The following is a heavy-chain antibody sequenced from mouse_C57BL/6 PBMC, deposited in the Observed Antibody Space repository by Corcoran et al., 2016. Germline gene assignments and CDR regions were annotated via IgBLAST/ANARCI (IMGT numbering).Heavy chain of an antibody. J-gene: IGHJ2*01. V-gene: IGHV1-18*01. CDR3: ARSPITTVVEFDY. D-gene: IGHD1-1*01. CDR2: INPNNGGT. CDR1: GYTFTDYN. Sequence: EVQLQQSGPELVKPGASVKIPCKASGYTFTDYNMDWVKQSHGKSLEWIGDINPNNGGTIYNQKFKGKATLTVDKSSSTAYMELRSLTSEDTAVYYCARSPITTVVEFDYWGQGTTLTVSS.